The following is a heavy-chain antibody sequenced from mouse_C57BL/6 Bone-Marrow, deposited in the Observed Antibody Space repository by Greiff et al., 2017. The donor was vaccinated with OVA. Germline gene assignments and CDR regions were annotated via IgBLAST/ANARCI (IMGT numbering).Heavy chain of an antibody. V-gene: IGHV5-4*01. Sequence: DVKLVESGGGLVKPGGSLKLSCAASGFTFSRYAMSWVRQTPEKRLAWVATISDGGSYTYYPDNVKGRFPISRDNAKNNLYLQMSQLKSEDTAMYYCAREGITTVAYFDYWGQGTTLTVSS. J-gene: IGHJ2*01. CDR3: AREGITTVAYFDY. D-gene: IGHD1-1*01. CDR1: GFTFSRYA. CDR2: ISDGGSYT.